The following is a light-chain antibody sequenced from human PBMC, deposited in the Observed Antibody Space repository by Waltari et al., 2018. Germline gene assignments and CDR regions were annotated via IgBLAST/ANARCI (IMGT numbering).Light chain of an antibody. CDR3: QQYRSSPLT. V-gene: IGKV1-NL1*01. J-gene: IGKJ4*02. CDR1: QAITNS. CDR2: RAS. Sequence: DIQMTQSPSSLSASVGDRVTITCRASQAITNSLAWYQQKPGKAPKRLLYRASTLESGVPSRFSGSGAGTEYTLTISSLQPEDFATYYCQQYRSSPLTFGGGTKVEIK.